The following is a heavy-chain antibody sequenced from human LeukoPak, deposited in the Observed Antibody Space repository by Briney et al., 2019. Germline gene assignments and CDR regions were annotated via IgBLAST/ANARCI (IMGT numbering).Heavy chain of an antibody. Sequence: AESLKISCKGSGYSFTSYWITWVRQMPGKGLEWMGRIDPSDSYTNYSPSFQGHVTISADKSISTAYLQWSSLKASDTAMYYCARYTTGAFDYWGQGTLVTVSS. CDR3: ARYTTGAFDY. J-gene: IGHJ4*02. V-gene: IGHV5-10-1*01. CDR1: GYSFTSYW. D-gene: IGHD1-1*01. CDR2: IDPSDSYT.